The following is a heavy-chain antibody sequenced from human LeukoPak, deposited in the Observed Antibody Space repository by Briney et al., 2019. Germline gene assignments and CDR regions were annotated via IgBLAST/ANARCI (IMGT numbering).Heavy chain of an antibody. CDR3: AKPGSGAGSGGHYFDS. D-gene: IGHD2-15*01. CDR2: ISDSGTGT. J-gene: IGHJ4*02. Sequence: GWSLRLSCAASGFTFSNYVLSWVRQAPGKGLEWVSGISDSGTGTYFADSVKGRFTISRDNSKNTLYLQMNSLRAEDTAVYYCAKPGSGAGSGGHYFDSWGQGTLVTVSS. CDR1: GFTFSNYV. V-gene: IGHV3-23*01.